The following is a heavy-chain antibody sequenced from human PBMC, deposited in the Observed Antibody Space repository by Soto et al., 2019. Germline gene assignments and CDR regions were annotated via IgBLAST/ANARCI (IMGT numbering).Heavy chain of an antibody. Sequence: SETLSLTCTVSGGSISSSSYYWGWIRQPPGKGLEWIGSIYYSGSTYYNPSLKSRVTISVDTSKNQFSLKLSSVTAADTAVYYCARPLDYGCNSDYLGQGTLVTVSS. CDR3: ARPLDYGCNSDY. CDR1: GGSISSSSYY. CDR2: IYYSGST. D-gene: IGHD4-17*01. J-gene: IGHJ4*02. V-gene: IGHV4-39*01.